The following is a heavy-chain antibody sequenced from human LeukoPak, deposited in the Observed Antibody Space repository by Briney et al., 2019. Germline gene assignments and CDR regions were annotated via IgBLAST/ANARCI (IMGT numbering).Heavy chain of an antibody. D-gene: IGHD5-18*01. J-gene: IGHJ4*02. CDR1: GFTFSSYS. Sequence: GGSLRLSCAASGFTFSSYSMNWVRQAPGKGLEWVSSISSSSSYIYYADSEKGRFTISRDNAKNSLYLQMNSLRAEDTAVYYCTCGYSYGPFDYWGQGTLVTVSS. CDR3: TCGYSYGPFDY. CDR2: ISSSSSYI. V-gene: IGHV3-21*01.